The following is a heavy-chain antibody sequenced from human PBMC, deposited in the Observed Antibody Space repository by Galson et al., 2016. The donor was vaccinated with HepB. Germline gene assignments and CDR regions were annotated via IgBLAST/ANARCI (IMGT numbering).Heavy chain of an antibody. CDR3: ARRSDSTFDL. D-gene: IGHD4-11*01. Sequence: SLRLSCAASGFTFSGYGMHWVRQAPGKGLEWVALIWNDESKLYYVDSVKGRFTISRDNSKNMVYLQMSSLRGEDTAVYYCARRSDSTFDLWGQGTLVTVSS. CDR2: IWNDESKL. V-gene: IGHV3-33*01. CDR1: GFTFSGYG. J-gene: IGHJ4*02.